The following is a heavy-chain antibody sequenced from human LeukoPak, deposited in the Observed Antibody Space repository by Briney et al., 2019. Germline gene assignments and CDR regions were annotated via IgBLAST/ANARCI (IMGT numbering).Heavy chain of an antibody. J-gene: IGHJ4*02. Sequence: PGGSLRLSCAASGFTFSSYEMNWVRQAPGKGLEWVSYISSSGSTIYYADSVKGRFTISRDNAKNSLYLQMNSLRAEDTAVYYCARDAIAVAGTGIDYWGQGTLVTVSS. CDR2: ISSSGSTI. CDR3: ARDAIAVAGTGIDY. D-gene: IGHD6-19*01. CDR1: GFTFSSYE. V-gene: IGHV3-48*03.